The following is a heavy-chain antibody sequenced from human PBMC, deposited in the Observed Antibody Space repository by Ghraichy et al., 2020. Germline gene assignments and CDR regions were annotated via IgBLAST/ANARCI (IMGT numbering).Heavy chain of an antibody. Sequence: GGSLRLSCAASGFSFSSYSLNWVRQAPGRGLEWVSYISSSSMTIYYADSVKGRFTISRDNAKNSLSLQMNSLRDEDTAVYYCASPRGSSTSASDYYCGMDVWGQGTTVIVS. CDR3: ASPRGSSTSASDYYCGMDV. CDR2: ISSSSMTI. V-gene: IGHV3-48*02. CDR1: GFSFSSYS. J-gene: IGHJ6*02. D-gene: IGHD1-1*01.